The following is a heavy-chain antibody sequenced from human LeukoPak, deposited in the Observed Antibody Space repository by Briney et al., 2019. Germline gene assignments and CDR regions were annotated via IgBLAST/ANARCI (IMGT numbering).Heavy chain of an antibody. Sequence: PGGSLSPSCAASGCAFIGFWVCWVRQAPGKGLEWVANIKEDGSEKYYVDSVRGRITISRDNAKNSLDLQMNSLSAADTDVYYCARYACQPTYFDYWGQGTLVTVSS. CDR1: GCAFIGFW. V-gene: IGHV3-7*05. J-gene: IGHJ4*02. CDR2: IKEDGSEK. CDR3: ARYACQPTYFDY. D-gene: IGHD2-2*01.